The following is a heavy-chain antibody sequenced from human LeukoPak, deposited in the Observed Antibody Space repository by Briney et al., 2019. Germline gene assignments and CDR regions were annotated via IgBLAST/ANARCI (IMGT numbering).Heavy chain of an antibody. CDR2: IYYSGST. Sequence: PSETLSLTCTVSGGSISSYYWSWIRQPPGKGLEWIGYIYYSGSTNYNPSLKSRVTISVDTSKNQFSLKLSSVTAADTAVYYCARSIAAAGTAGYWGQGTLVTVSS. CDR1: GGSISSYY. CDR3: ARSIAAAGTAGY. V-gene: IGHV4-59*01. J-gene: IGHJ4*02. D-gene: IGHD6-13*01.